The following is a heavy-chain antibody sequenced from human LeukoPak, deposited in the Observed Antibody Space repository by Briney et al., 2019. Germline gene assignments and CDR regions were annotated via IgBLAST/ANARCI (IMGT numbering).Heavy chain of an antibody. D-gene: IGHD4-17*01. Sequence: SETLSLTCTVSGGSISSYYWSWIRQPAGKGLEWIGRIYTSGSTNYNPSLKSPVTMSVDTSKNQFSLRLSSVTAADTAVYYCAREVMTTVISYYFDYWGQGTLVTVSS. CDR2: IYTSGST. CDR3: AREVMTTVISYYFDY. V-gene: IGHV4-4*07. CDR1: GGSISSYY. J-gene: IGHJ4*02.